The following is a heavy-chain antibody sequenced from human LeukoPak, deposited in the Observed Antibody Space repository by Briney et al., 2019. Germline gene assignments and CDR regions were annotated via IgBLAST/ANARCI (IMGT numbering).Heavy chain of an antibody. CDR3: ARARVSSSTCYRTYYYYFYMDV. J-gene: IGHJ6*03. V-gene: IGHV4-38-2*02. CDR1: GYSISSGFY. D-gene: IGHD2-15*01. CDR2: IYHSGST. Sequence: SETLSLTCTVSGYSISSGFYWGWMRQPPGKGLECIGSIYHSGSTYYNPSLKSRVTISVDTSMNQFSLNLSSVAAADTAVYFCARARVSSSTCYRTYYYYFYMDVWGKGTTVTVSS.